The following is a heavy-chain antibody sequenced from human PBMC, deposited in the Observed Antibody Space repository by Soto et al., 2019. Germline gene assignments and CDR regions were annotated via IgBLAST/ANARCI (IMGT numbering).Heavy chain of an antibody. CDR2: IYYSVSP. J-gene: IGHJ4*02. Sequence: SETLSLTRTVSGGYISSSSYKWAWICQPPGKGLEWIGSIYYSVSPYYNPSLKSRVTISVDTSKNQFSLKLSSVTAADTAVYYCARNLRRARSGYSYGDFDYWGQGTLVTV. CDR1: GGYISSSSYK. V-gene: IGHV4-39*01. D-gene: IGHD5-18*01. CDR3: ARNLRRARSGYSYGDFDY.